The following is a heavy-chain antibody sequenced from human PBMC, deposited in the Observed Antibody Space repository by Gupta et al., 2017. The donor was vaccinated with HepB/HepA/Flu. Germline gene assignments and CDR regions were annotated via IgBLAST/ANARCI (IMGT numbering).Heavy chain of an antibody. D-gene: IGHD3-9*01. CDR2: ISSSSSYI. Sequence: EVQLVESGGGLVKPGGSLRLSCAASGFTFSGYSMNWVRQAPGKGLEWVSSISSSSSYIYYADSVKGRFTISRDNAKNSLYLQMNSLRAEDTAVYYCARGIDYDILTGYSADYWGQGTLVTVSS. J-gene: IGHJ4*02. CDR3: ARGIDYDILTGYSADY. V-gene: IGHV3-21*01. CDR1: GFTFSGYS.